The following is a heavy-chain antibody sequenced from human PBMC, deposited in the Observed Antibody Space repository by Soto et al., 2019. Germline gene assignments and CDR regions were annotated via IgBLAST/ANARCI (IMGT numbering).Heavy chain of an antibody. CDR2: IYYTGSA. Sequence: QVQLQESGPGLVKPLETLSLTCTVSGGSVTSHYWSWIRQPPGKALEWIGYIYYTGSAYYNPSLKSRVTMSLDTSMNKLSLQLNSVTAADTAVYYCARESAGSGKNNWFDPWGQGTLVTVSS. CDR3: ARESAGSGKNNWFDP. V-gene: IGHV4-59*02. J-gene: IGHJ5*02. CDR1: GGSVTSHY. D-gene: IGHD3-10*01.